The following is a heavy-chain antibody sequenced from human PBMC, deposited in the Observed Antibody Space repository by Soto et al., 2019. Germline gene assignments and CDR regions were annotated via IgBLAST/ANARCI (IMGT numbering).Heavy chain of an antibody. Sequence: EVQLLESGGGLVQPGGSLRLSCAASRFTLRNYVVNWVRQAPGKGLEWVSTTGGSGDTYYPDSVKGRFTISRDNSKNKVYLEMITLRAEDTAVYYCATSGHCGGLRCSSFDMWGQGTVVTVSS. CDR2: TGGSGDT. J-gene: IGHJ3*02. CDR3: ATSGHCGGLRCSSFDM. CDR1: RFTLRNYV. D-gene: IGHD2-21*01. V-gene: IGHV3-23*01.